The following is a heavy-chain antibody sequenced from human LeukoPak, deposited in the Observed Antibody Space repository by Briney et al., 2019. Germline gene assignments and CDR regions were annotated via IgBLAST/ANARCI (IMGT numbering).Heavy chain of an antibody. V-gene: IGHV4-59*01. CDR3: ARGGYCSGAACYPDY. J-gene: IGHJ4*02. Sequence: PSETLSLTCSVSGGSISGGYWRWIRQPPRMGLEWIGYIYYSGPTNYNPSLKSRVTISVDTSKNQFSLKLTSVTAADTAVYYCARGGYCSGAACYPDYWGQGTRVTVSS. CDR1: GGSISGGY. CDR2: IYYSGPT. D-gene: IGHD2-15*01.